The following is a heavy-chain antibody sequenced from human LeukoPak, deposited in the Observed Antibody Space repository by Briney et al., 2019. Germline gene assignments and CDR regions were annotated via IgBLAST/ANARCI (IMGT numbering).Heavy chain of an antibody. CDR2: IYHSGST. Sequence: SETLSLTCAVSGGSISSGGYSWSWIRQPPGKGLEWIGYIYHSGSTYYNPSLKSRVTISVDRSKNQFSLKLSSVTAADTAVYYCARGHYYCSSTSCYAEGWFDPWGQGTLVTVSS. J-gene: IGHJ5*02. CDR3: ARGHYYCSSTSCYAEGWFDP. CDR1: GGSISSGGYS. V-gene: IGHV4-30-2*01. D-gene: IGHD2-2*01.